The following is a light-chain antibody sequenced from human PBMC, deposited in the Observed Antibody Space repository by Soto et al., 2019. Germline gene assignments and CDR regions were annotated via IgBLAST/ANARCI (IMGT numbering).Light chain of an antibody. CDR3: QQYNSYWT. CDR1: QSISSW. J-gene: IGKJ1*01. V-gene: IGKV1-5*03. Sequence: DIRMTQSPSTLSASVGDRVTITCRASQSISSWLAWYQQKPGKAPKLLIYKASSLESGVPSRFSGSGSGTDFTLTISSLQPDHFATYYCQQYNSYWTFGQGTRVEIK. CDR2: KAS.